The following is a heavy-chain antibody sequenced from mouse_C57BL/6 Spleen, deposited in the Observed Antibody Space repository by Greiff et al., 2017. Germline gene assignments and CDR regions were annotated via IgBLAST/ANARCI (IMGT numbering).Heavy chain of an antibody. J-gene: IGHJ2*01. CDR2: ISSGSSTI. CDR1: GFTFSDYG. Sequence: EVKLVESGGGLVKPGGSLKLSCAASGFTFSDYGMHWVRQAPEKGLEWVANISSGSSTIYYADTMKGRFTISRDNAKNTLFLQMTSLGSEDTAMYYCARPLISYFDYWGQGTTLTVSS. CDR3: ARPLISYFDY. V-gene: IGHV5-17*01.